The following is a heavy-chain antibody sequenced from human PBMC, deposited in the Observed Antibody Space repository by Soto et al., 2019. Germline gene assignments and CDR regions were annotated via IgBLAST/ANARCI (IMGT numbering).Heavy chain of an antibody. D-gene: IGHD6-13*01. J-gene: IGHJ4*02. V-gene: IGHV3-21*01. CDR3: ARSSRGEQQLVPFDY. Sequence: GGSLRLSCAASGFTFSSYSMNWARQAPGKGLEWVSSISSSSSYIYYADSVKGRFTISRDNAKNSLYLQMNSLRAEDTAVYYCARSSRGEQQLVPFDYWGQGTLVTVSS. CDR1: GFTFSSYS. CDR2: ISSSSSYI.